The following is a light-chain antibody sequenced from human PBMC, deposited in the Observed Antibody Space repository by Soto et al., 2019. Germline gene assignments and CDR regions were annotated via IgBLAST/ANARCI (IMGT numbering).Light chain of an antibody. CDR2: EVI. CDR3: SSYTTSSTRV. J-gene: IGLJ1*01. V-gene: IGLV2-14*03. CDR1: SSDVGAYDF. Sequence: QSVLAQPASVSGSPGQSITISCTGTSSDVGAYDFVSWYQQHPDKATKLMFFEVINRPSGFFDRFSGSKFVNTATLTIFGLQAEDEADYYCSSYTTSSTRVFGTGTKVTVL.